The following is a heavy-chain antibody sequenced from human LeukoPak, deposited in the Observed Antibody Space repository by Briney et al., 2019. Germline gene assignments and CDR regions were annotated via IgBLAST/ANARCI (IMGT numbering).Heavy chain of an antibody. CDR3: ARDPLYSSSFGDYFDY. Sequence: PGESLRLSCAASGFTFSSYSMNWVRQAPGKGLEWVSSISSSSSYIYYADSVKGRFTISRDNAKNSLYLQMNSLRAEDTAVYYCARDPLYSSSFGDYFDYWGQGTLVTVSS. CDR1: GFTFSSYS. J-gene: IGHJ4*02. V-gene: IGHV3-21*01. CDR2: ISSSSSYI. D-gene: IGHD6-6*01.